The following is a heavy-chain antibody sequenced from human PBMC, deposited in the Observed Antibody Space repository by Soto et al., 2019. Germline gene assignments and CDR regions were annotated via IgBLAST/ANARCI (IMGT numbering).Heavy chain of an antibody. CDR1: GFTFSSYA. J-gene: IGHJ4*02. D-gene: IGHD3-22*01. V-gene: IGHV3-23*01. CDR2: ISGSGGST. CDR3: AKGAFYYDSSVYYGD. Sequence: EVQLLESGGGLVQPGGSLRLSCAASGFTFSSYAMSWVRQAPGKGLEWVSAISGSGGSTYYADSVKGRFTISRDNSXXTPYLQMTRLRAEDTAVYYCAKGAFYYDSSVYYGDWGQGTLVTVSS.